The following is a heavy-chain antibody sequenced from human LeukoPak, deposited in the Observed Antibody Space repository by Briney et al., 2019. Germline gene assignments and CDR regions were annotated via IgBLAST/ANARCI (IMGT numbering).Heavy chain of an antibody. CDR3: AKDMYYYDSSGYHSFDY. J-gene: IGHJ4*02. Sequence: PGGSLRLSCAASGFTFSDYYMSWIRQAPGKGVEWVSYISSSGSTIYYADSVKGRFTISRDNAKNSLYLQMNSLRAEDTAVYYCAKDMYYYDSSGYHSFDYWGQGTLVTVSS. D-gene: IGHD3-22*01. CDR2: ISSSGSTI. CDR1: GFTFSDYY. V-gene: IGHV3-11*01.